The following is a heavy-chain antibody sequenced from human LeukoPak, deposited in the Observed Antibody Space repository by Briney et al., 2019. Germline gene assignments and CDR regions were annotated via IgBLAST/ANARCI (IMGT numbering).Heavy chain of an antibody. V-gene: IGHV4-34*01. CDR3: ARWKETYYYDSSGPYFDY. J-gene: IGHJ4*02. CDR2: INHSGST. CDR1: GGSISSYY. D-gene: IGHD3-22*01. Sequence: PSETLSLTCTVSGGSISSYYWSWIRQPPGKGLEWIGEINHSGSTNYNPSLKSRVTISVDTSKNQFSLKLSSVTAADTAVYYCARWKETYYYDSSGPYFDYWGQGTLVTVSS.